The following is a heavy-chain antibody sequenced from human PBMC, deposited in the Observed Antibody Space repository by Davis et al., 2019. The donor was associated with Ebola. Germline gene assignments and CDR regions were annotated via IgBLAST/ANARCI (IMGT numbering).Heavy chain of an antibody. CDR2: ISSSSSYI. Sequence: GESLKISCAASGFTFSSYSMNWVRQAPGKGLEWVSSISSSSSYIYYADSVKGRFTISRDNAKNSLYLQMNSLRAEDTAVYYCARDGPYYDFWSGYSGGMDVWGQGTTVTVSS. CDR1: GFTFSSYS. D-gene: IGHD3-3*01. V-gene: IGHV3-21*01. J-gene: IGHJ6*02. CDR3: ARDGPYYDFWSGYSGGMDV.